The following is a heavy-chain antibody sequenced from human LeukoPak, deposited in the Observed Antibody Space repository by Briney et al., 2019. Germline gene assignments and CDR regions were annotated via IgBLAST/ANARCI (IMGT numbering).Heavy chain of an antibody. CDR3: ARGGSGYDFDF. CDR2: IWYDGSNK. J-gene: IGHJ4*02. V-gene: IGHV3-33*01. CDR1: GFTFTSYG. D-gene: IGHD5-12*01. Sequence: GGSLRLSCAASGFTFTSYGMHWVRQAPGKGLEWVAVIWYDGSNKYYVDSVKGRFTISRDNSKNTLYLQMNRLRAEDTAVYYCARGGSGYDFDFWGQGTLVTVSS.